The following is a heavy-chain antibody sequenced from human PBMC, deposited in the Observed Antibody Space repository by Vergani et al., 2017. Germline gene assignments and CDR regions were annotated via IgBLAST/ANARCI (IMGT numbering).Heavy chain of an antibody. D-gene: IGHD3-22*01. CDR2: INPSGGST. Sequence: QVQLVQSGAEVKNPGASVKVSCKTSGFSFSGYYMHWVRQAPAQGLEWMGIINPSGGSTSYAQKFQGRVTMTRDTSTSTVYMELSSLRSEDTAVYYCTRGWYYDSIAYWAYWGQGTLVTVSS. V-gene: IGHV1-46*03. CDR1: GFSFSGYY. CDR3: TRGWYYDSIAYWAY. J-gene: IGHJ4*02.